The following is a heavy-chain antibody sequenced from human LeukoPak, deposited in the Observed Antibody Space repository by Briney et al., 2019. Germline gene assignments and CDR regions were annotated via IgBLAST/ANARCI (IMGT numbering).Heavy chain of an antibody. D-gene: IGHD6-13*01. CDR1: GFTFSSYA. Sequence: PGRSLRLSCAASGFTFSSYAMHWVRQAPGKGLEWVAVISYDGSNKYYADSVKGRFTISRDNAKNSLYLQMNSLRAEDTAVYYCARALRGQQLAYYYYYGMDVWGQGTTVTVSS. V-gene: IGHV3-30*04. CDR3: ARALRGQQLAYYYYYGMDV. J-gene: IGHJ6*02. CDR2: ISYDGSNK.